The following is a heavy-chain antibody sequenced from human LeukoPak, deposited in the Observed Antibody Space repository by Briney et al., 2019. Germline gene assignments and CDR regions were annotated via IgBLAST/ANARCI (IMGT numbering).Heavy chain of an antibody. V-gene: IGHV1-69*04. CDR1: GGTFSSYA. CDR2: IIPILGIA. Sequence: GASVKVSCKASGGTFSSYAISWVRQAPGQGLEWMRRIIPILGIANYAQKFQGRVTITADKSTSTAYMELSSLRSEDTAVYYCAGEELSPYYFDYWGQGTLVTVSS. J-gene: IGHJ4*02. D-gene: IGHD3-16*02. CDR3: AGEELSPYYFDY.